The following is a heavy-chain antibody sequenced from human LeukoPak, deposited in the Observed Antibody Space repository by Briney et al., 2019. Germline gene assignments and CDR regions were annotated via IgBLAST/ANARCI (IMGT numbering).Heavy chain of an antibody. CDR3: ARDTNYYGSGSYWRDYYYYYMDV. D-gene: IGHD3-10*01. CDR1: GGTFSSYA. CDR2: IIPIFGTA. Sequence: GASVKVSCKASGGTFSSYAISWVRQAPGQGLEWMGGIIPIFGTANYAQKFQGRVTITADESTSTAYMELSSLRSEDTAVYYCARDTNYYGSGSYWRDYYYYYMDVWGKGTTVTISS. J-gene: IGHJ6*03. V-gene: IGHV1-69*13.